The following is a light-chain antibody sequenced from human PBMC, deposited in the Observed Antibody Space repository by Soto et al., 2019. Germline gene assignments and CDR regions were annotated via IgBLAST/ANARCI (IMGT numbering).Light chain of an antibody. CDR3: QQRVKWPPT. V-gene: IGKV3-11*01. Sequence: ETVLTQSPARLSLSPGERATLSCRAGQSVSDYLAWYQQKPGQPPRLLFFDASNRVTGVPARFSAGGSGTDFTLIISNLEPEEFAVYCWQQRVKWPPTVGGGTKVEI. CDR1: QSVSDY. CDR2: DAS. J-gene: IGKJ4*02.